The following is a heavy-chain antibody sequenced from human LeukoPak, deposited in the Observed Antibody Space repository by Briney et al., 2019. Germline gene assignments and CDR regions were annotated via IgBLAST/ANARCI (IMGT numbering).Heavy chain of an antibody. CDR1: EFTFSTYG. V-gene: IGHV3-33*01. CDR3: ARDISSGYLAADY. J-gene: IGHJ4*02. Sequence: GRSLRLSCAASEFTFSTYGMHWVRQAPGKGLEWVAVIWSDGSEKYYADSVKGRFTISRGNSKNTLYLQMNSLRSEDTAVYHCARDISSGYLAADYWGQGTLVTVSS. D-gene: IGHD3-22*01. CDR2: IWSDGSEK.